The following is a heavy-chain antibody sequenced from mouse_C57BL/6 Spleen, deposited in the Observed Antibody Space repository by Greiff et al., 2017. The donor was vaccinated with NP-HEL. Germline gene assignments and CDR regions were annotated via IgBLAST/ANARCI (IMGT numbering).Heavy chain of an antibody. CDR3: ARRGYGSSWFVY. Sequence: QVQLQQPGAELVMPGASVKLSCKASGYTFTSYWMHWVKQRPGQGLEWIGEIDPSDSYTNYNQKFKGKSTLTVDKSSSTAYMQLSSLTSEDSAVYYCARRGYGSSWFVYWGQGTLVTVSA. V-gene: IGHV1-69*01. J-gene: IGHJ3*01. CDR2: IDPSDSYT. D-gene: IGHD1-1*01. CDR1: GYTFTSYW.